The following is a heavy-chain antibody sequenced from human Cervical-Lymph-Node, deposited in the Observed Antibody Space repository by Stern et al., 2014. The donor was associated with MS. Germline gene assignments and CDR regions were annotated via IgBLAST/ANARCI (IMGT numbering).Heavy chain of an antibody. D-gene: IGHD1-26*01. J-gene: IGHJ2*01. CDR3: AKGRGSYWFFDL. CDR2: IIPIFGAP. CDR1: GGSFNNHA. V-gene: IGHV1-69*01. Sequence: VQLGESGGEVKKPGSSVKVSCMASGGSFNNHAVSSVRQAPGPGLEWMGGIIPIFGAPDYAQKFQVRVTITADESTSTVYMEFSSLRSEDTAMYYCAKGRGSYWFFDLWGRGTLVIVSS.